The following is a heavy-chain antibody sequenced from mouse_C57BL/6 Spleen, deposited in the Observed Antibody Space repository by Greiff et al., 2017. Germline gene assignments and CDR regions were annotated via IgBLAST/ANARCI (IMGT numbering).Heavy chain of an antibody. D-gene: IGHD1-1*02. CDR1: GYTFTDYE. Sequence: VQLQQSGAELVRPGASVTLSCKASGYTFTDYEMHWVKQTPVHGLEWIGAIDPETGGTAYNQKFKGKAILTADKSSSTAYMELRSLTSEDSAVYYCTRREEAGWYFDYWGQGTTLTVSS. CDR3: TRREEAGWYFDY. CDR2: IDPETGGT. V-gene: IGHV1-15*01. J-gene: IGHJ2*01.